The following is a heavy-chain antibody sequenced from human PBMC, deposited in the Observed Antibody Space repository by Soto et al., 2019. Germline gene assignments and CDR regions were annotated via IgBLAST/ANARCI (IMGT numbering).Heavy chain of an antibody. CDR2: IYYSGST. CDR3: ARHGRWEREPFDY. Sequence: SETLSLTCTVSGGSISSSSYYWGWIRQPPGKGLEWIGSIYYSGSTYYNPSLKSRVTISVDTSKNQFSLKLSSVTAADTAVYYCARHGRWEREPFDYWGQGTLVTVSS. J-gene: IGHJ4*02. D-gene: IGHD1-26*01. CDR1: GGSISSSSYY. V-gene: IGHV4-39*01.